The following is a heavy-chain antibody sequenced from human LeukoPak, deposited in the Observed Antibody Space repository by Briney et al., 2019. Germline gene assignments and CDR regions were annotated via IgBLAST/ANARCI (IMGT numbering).Heavy chain of an antibody. D-gene: IGHD4-17*01. Sequence: GGSLRLSCAASGFTFSSYSMNWVRQAPGKGLEWASYISSSSSTIYYADSVKGRFTISRDNAKNSLYLQMNSLRAEDTAVYYCARGRHDYGDYDYWGQGTLVTVSS. CDR2: ISSSSSTI. V-gene: IGHV3-48*01. J-gene: IGHJ4*02. CDR1: GFTFSSYS. CDR3: ARGRHDYGDYDY.